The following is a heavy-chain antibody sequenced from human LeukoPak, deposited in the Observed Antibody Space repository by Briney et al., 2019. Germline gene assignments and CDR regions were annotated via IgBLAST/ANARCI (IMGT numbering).Heavy chain of an antibody. J-gene: IGHJ4*02. D-gene: IGHD2-2*01. V-gene: IGHV3-21*01. CDR1: GFTFSTYT. CDR2: ISSSSNNI. Sequence: GGSLRLSCAASGFTFSTYTMNWVRQAPGKGLEWVSSISSSSNNINFADSVKGRFTISRDNAMNSVHLQMNSLRVEDTAVYYCARGYQRPDYWGQGTLITVSS. CDR3: ARGYQRPDY.